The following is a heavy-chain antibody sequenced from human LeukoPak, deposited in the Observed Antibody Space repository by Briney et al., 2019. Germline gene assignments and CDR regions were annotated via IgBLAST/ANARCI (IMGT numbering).Heavy chain of an antibody. CDR3: AKDKDPWKSTAISDFDY. CDR2: IKQDGS. CDR1: GFTFSNYW. J-gene: IGHJ4*02. Sequence: GGSLRLSCVVSGFTFSNYWMSWVRQAPGKGLEWVANIKQDGSEGRFTISRDNAKNSLYLQMNSLRAEDTAVYYCAKDKDPWKSTAISDFDYWGQGTLVTVSS. D-gene: IGHD1-1*01. V-gene: IGHV3-7*01.